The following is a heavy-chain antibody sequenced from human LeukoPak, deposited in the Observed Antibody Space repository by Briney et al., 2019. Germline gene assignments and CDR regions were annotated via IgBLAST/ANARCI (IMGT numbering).Heavy chain of an antibody. J-gene: IGHJ6*03. CDR2: ISSSSSYI. CDR1: GFTFSSYS. D-gene: IGHD3-9*01. V-gene: IGHV3-21*01. Sequence: GGSLRLSCAASGFTFSSYSMNWVRQAPGKGLEWVSSISSSSSYIYYADSVKGRFTISRDNAKNSLFLQMNSLRAEDTAVYYCARASNDILTGPSYYMDVWGKGTTVTVSS. CDR3: ARASNDILTGPSYYMDV.